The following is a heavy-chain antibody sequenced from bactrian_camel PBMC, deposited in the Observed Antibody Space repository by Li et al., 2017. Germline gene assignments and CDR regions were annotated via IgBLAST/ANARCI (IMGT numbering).Heavy chain of an antibody. V-gene: IGHV3S25*01. J-gene: IGHJ6*01. CDR3: VRDYKSGDYRDDLGY. D-gene: IGHD4*01. Sequence: QVQLVESGGGLVQPGGSLTLSCTASGFTSSGYWMYWVRQTPAKGLEWVSGVASNGGSTEYADSIVGRFTISRDNAKNMVYLHMTSLKPEDTGVYYCVRDYKSGDYRDDLGYWGQGTQVTVS. CDR2: VASNGGST. CDR1: GFTSSGYW.